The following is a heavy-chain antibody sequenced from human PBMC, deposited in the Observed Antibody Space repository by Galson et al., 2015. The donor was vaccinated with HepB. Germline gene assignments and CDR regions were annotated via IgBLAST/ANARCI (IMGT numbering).Heavy chain of an antibody. Sequence: SLRLSCAASGFTLSSYSMNWVRQAPGKGLEWVSYISGSGGSTYYADSVKGRFTISRDNSKNTLYLQMNSLRAEDTAVYYCAKDQKQLVPHYYYGMDVWGQGTTVTVSS. D-gene: IGHD6-13*01. CDR1: GFTLSSYS. CDR2: ISGSGGST. CDR3: AKDQKQLVPHYYYGMDV. V-gene: IGHV3-23*01. J-gene: IGHJ6*02.